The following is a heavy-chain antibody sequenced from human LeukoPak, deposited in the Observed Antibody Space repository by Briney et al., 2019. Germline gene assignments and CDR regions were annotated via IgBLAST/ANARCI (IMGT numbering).Heavy chain of an antibody. J-gene: IGHJ4*02. CDR1: GFTFSSYA. D-gene: IGHD3-16*01. CDR3: ASVARGRYVWGVPFDY. V-gene: IGHV3-30*04. Sequence: PGRSLRLSCAASGFTFSSYAMHWVRQAPGKGLEWVAVISYDGSNKYYADSVKGRFTISRDNSKNTLYLQMNSLRAEVTAVYYCASVARGRYVWGVPFDYWGQGTLVTVSS. CDR2: ISYDGSNK.